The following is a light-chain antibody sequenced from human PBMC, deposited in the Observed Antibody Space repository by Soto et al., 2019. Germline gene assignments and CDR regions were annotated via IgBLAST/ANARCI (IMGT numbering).Light chain of an antibody. CDR3: QRNSCPPQT. Sequence: VVLTQSPSTLSASPGDRVTVTCRASQGISSYSAWYQQKPGKAPKLLIYAASTLQSGVPSRFSGSGSETDSTLTISLEPYEDAATYCYQRNSCPPQTFGQGT. CDR2: AAS. J-gene: IGKJ5*01. V-gene: IGKV1-8*01. CDR1: QGISSY.